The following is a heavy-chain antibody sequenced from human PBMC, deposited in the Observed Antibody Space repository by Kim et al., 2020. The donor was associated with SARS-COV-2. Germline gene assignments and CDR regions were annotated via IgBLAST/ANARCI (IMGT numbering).Heavy chain of an antibody. CDR2: ITGGGHDT. Sequence: GGSLRLSCAASGFTFSSYAMSWVRQTPGKGLDWVSAITGGGHDTYHADSVKGRFTISRDNAKNTLYLQLNSLRAEDTALYYCVKGSEGSRPYYFDYWGQGILVTVYS. D-gene: IGHD3-10*01. J-gene: IGHJ4*02. CDR1: GFTFSSYA. CDR3: VKGSEGSRPYYFDY. V-gene: IGHV3-23*01.